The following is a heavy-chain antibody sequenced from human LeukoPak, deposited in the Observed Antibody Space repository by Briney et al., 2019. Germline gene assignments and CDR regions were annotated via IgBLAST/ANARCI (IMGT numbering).Heavy chain of an antibody. D-gene: IGHD2-2*02. J-gene: IGHJ6*03. Sequence: ASVKVSCKASGYTFTSYGISWVRQAPGQGLEWMGWISAYNGNTNYAQKLQDRVTMTTDTSTSTAYMELRSLRSDDTAVYYCAGESPSVVPAAIGSYYYYMDVWGKGTTVTVSS. CDR3: AGESPSVVPAAIGSYYYYMDV. CDR1: GYTFTSYG. V-gene: IGHV1-18*01. CDR2: ISAYNGNT.